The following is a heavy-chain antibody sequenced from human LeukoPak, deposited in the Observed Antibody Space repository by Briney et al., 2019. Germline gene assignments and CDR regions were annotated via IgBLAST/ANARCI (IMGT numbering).Heavy chain of an antibody. Sequence: PGGSLRLSCAASGFTFSSYGMHWVRQAPGKGLEWVAVISYDGSNKYYADSVKGRFTISRDNSKNTLYLQMNSLRAEDTAVYYCAKDKLKAAAVYVDYWGQGTLVTVSP. CDR1: GFTFSSYG. CDR2: ISYDGSNK. J-gene: IGHJ4*02. V-gene: IGHV3-30*18. CDR3: AKDKLKAAAVYVDY. D-gene: IGHD6-13*01.